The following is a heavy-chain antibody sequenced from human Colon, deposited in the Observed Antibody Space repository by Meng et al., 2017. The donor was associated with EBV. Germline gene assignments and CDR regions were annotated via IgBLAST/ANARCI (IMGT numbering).Heavy chain of an antibody. J-gene: IGHJ4*02. CDR2: IDYRGST. D-gene: IGHD2-2*01. CDR3: ARGELLWDY. CDR1: GDSIRSGEYF. V-gene: IGHV4-30-4*01. Sequence: QVQLQGPGPGLVKTSQNRFLTVTVAGDSIRSGEYFWSLIHQPPGKGLEWIGYIDYRGSTFSNPSLKSRVTISVDTSNNQFSLKLSSVIAADTAVYFCARGELLWDYWSQGTLVTVSS.